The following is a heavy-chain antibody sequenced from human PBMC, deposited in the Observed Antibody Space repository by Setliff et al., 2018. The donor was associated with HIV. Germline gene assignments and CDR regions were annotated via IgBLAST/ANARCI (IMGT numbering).Heavy chain of an antibody. Sequence: SETLSLTCTVSGGSISSGCYYWSWIRQPAGKGLEWIGRIYTSGSTNYNPSLKSRVTISVDTSKNQFSLKLSSVTAADTAVYYCARGPRVSAAVVETPSAYWGQGTRVTVS. CDR1: GGSISSGCYY. CDR3: ARGPRVSAAVVETPSAY. CDR2: IYTSGST. V-gene: IGHV4-61*02. J-gene: IGHJ4*02. D-gene: IGHD6-19*01.